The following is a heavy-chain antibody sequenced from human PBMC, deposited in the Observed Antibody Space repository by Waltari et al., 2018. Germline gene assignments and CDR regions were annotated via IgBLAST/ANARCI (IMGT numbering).Heavy chain of an antibody. J-gene: IGHJ3*01. CDR1: GASISSYS. Sequence: QVQLQESGPGLVKPSETLALPCTVSGASISSYSWSWLRQPPGKGLEWIWYIYYSGSTNYNPSLKSRVTISVDTSKNQFSLKLSSVTAADTAVYYCARDDFWSGYSSWGQATMVTVSS. CDR2: IYYSGST. V-gene: IGHV4-59*01. CDR3: ARDDFWSGYSS. D-gene: IGHD3-3*01.